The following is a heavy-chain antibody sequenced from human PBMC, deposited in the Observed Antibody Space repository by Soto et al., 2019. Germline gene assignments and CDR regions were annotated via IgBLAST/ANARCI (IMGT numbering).Heavy chain of an antibody. J-gene: IGHJ1*01. CDR3: AKDIGGIVGATTYFQH. CDR2: ISWDGGST. V-gene: IGHV3-43*01. CDR1: GFTFDDYT. D-gene: IGHD1-26*01. Sequence: GGSLRLSCADSGFTFDDYTMHWVRQAPGKGLEWVSLISWDGGSTYYADSVKGRFTISRDNSKNSLYLQMNSLRTEDTALYYCAKDIGGIVGATTYFQHWGQGTLVTVSS.